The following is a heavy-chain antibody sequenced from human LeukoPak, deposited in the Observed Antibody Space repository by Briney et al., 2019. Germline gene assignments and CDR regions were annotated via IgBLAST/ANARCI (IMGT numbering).Heavy chain of an antibody. CDR2: INHSGST. CDR1: GGSFSGYY. V-gene: IGHV4-34*01. Sequence: SETLSLTCAVYGGSFSGYYWSWIRQPPGKGLEWIGEINHSGSTNYNPSLKSRVTISVDTSKNQFSLKLSSVTAADTAVYYCARGLGNRITMIVVVKSSAFDIWGQGTMVTVSS. D-gene: IGHD3-22*01. CDR3: ARGLGNRITMIVVVKSSAFDI. J-gene: IGHJ3*02.